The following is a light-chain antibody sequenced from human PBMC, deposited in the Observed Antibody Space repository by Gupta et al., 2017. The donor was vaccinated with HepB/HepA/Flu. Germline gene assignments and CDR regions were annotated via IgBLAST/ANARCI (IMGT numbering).Light chain of an antibody. J-gene: IGKJ1*01. V-gene: IGKV3-15*01. CDR1: QSVSSN. Sequence: VLTQSPATLSLSPGESATLSCRASQSVSSNLAWYQQKPGQAPRLLIYGASTRATGIPARFSGSGSGTEFTLTISSLQSEDFAVYYCQQCNNWPPTFGQGTKVEIK. CDR3: QQCNNWPPT. CDR2: GAS.